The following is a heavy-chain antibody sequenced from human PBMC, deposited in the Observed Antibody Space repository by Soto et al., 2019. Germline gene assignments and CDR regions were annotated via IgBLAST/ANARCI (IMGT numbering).Heavy chain of an antibody. CDR2: IYTSGST. V-gene: IGHV4-4*07. J-gene: IGHJ5*02. CDR1: GGSISSYY. D-gene: IGHD5-12*01. Sequence: QVQLQESGPGLVKPSETLSLTCTVSGGSISSYYWSWIRQPAGKGLEWIGRIYTSGSTNYNPSLKSRVTMSVDTSKNQFSLKLSSVTAADPAVYYCARDGAPWLQLTRVWFDPWGQGTLVTVSS. CDR3: ARDGAPWLQLTRVWFDP.